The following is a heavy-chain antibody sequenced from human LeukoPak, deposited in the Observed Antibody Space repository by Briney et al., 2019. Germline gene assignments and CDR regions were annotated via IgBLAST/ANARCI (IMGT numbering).Heavy chain of an antibody. CDR1: GGSISSGGHY. J-gene: IGHJ4*02. CDR3: ARGRSEQQLVRS. V-gene: IGHV4-39*07. D-gene: IGHD6-13*01. CDR2: IYYSGNT. Sequence: SETLSLTCTVSGGSISSGGHYWSWIRQPPGKGLEWIGTIYYSGNTYYNPSLKSRVTISVDTSKNQISLRLSSVTAADTAVYYCARGRSEQQLVRSWGQGTLVTVSS.